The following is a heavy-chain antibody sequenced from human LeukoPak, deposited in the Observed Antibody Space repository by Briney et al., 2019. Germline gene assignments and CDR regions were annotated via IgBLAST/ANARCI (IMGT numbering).Heavy chain of an antibody. CDR3: ASIRGYYFRIFDY. D-gene: IGHD3-22*01. CDR2: IYYSGST. Sequence: SGTLSLTCTVSGGSISSSSYYWGWIRQPPGKGLEWIGSIYYSGSTYYNPSLKSRVTISVDTSKNQFSLKLSSVTAADTAVYYCASIRGYYFRIFDYWGQGTLVTVSS. V-gene: IGHV4-39*01. CDR1: GGSISSSSYY. J-gene: IGHJ4*02.